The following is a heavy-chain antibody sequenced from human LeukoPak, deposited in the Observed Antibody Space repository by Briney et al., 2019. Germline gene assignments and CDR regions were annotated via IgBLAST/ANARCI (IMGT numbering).Heavy chain of an antibody. CDR1: GFTFSSYG. CDR2: IRYDGSNK. CDR3: AKDPYVTMVRGVPRY. J-gene: IGHJ4*02. Sequence: GGSLRLSCAASGFTFSSYGMHWVRQAPGRGLEWVAFIRYDGSNKYYADSVKGRFTISRDNSKNTLYLQMNSLRAEDTAVYYCAKDPYVTMVRGVPRYWGQGTLVTVSS. V-gene: IGHV3-30*02. D-gene: IGHD3-10*01.